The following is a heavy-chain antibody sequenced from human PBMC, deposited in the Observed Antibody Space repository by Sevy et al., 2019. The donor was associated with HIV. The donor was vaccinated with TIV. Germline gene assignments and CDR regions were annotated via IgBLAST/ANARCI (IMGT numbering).Heavy chain of an antibody. D-gene: IGHD7-27*01. V-gene: IGHV1-18*01. CDR1: GFPLITST. Sequence: ASVKVSCKASGFPLITSTVAWVRQAPGQGLQYLGWVAVYNGDTHYAQSFQGRLTMTTDTSANTAYMELRSLTSDVTAIYYCARGRTPNYYFDYWAQGSLVTVSS. J-gene: IGHJ4*02. CDR3: ARGRTPNYYFDY. CDR2: VAVYNGDT.